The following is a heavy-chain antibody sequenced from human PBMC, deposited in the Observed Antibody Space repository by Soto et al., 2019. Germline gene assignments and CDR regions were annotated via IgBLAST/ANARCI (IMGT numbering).Heavy chain of an antibody. D-gene: IGHD5-12*01. V-gene: IGHV4-39*01. CDR3: ARAWLRFYYFDY. J-gene: IGHJ4*02. Sequence: SETLSLTCTVSGGSISSSSYYWGWIRQPPGKGLEWIGSIYYSGSTYYNPSLKSRVTISVDTSKNQFSLKLSSVTAADTAVYYCARAWLRFYYFDYWGQGTLVTVSS. CDR1: GGSISSSSYY. CDR2: IYYSGST.